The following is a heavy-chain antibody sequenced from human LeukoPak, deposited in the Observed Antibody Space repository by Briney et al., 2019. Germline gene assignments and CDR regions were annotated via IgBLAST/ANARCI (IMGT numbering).Heavy chain of an antibody. J-gene: IGHJ4*02. D-gene: IGHD6-19*01. CDR1: GFTFSSYA. V-gene: IGHV3-30*04. CDR3: ARDKTRDIAVAGTFRY. Sequence: PGRSLRLSCAASGFTFSSYAMHWVRQAPGKGLEWVAVISYDGSNKYYADSVKGRFTISRGNSKNTLYLQMNSLRAEDTAVYYCARDKTRDIAVAGTFRYWGQGTLVTVSS. CDR2: ISYDGSNK.